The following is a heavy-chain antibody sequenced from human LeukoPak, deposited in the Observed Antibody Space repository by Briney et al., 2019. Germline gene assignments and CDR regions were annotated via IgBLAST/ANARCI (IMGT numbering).Heavy chain of an antibody. CDR2: IWYDGSNK. V-gene: IGHV3-33*08. Sequence: GGSLRLSCAAPGFSFSDNYMDWVRQAPGKGLEWVAVIWYDGSNKYYADSVKGRFTISRDDSKNTLYLQMNSLRAEDTAVYYCARDGGSYPNLLLDSWGQGTLVTVSS. D-gene: IGHD1-26*01. CDR1: GFSFSDNY. J-gene: IGHJ4*02. CDR3: ARDGGSYPNLLLDS.